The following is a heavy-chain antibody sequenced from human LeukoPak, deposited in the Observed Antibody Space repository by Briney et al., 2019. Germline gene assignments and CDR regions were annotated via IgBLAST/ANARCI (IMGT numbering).Heavy chain of an antibody. D-gene: IGHD3-22*01. CDR1: GGSISSGGYY. CDR2: IYYSGST. V-gene: IGHV4-31*03. CDR3: ARDHDSSGYPPGGAEYYYYYGMDV. J-gene: IGHJ6*02. Sequence: PSQTLSLTCTVSGGSISSGGYYWSWIRQHPGKGLEWIGYIYYSGSTYYNPSLKSRVTISVDTSKNQFSLKLSSVTAADTAVFYCARDHDSSGYPPGGAEYYYYYGMDVWGQGTTVTVSS.